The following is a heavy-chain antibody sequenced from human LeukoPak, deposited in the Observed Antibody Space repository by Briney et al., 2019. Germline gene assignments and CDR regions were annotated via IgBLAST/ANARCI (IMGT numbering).Heavy chain of an antibody. D-gene: IGHD1-1*01. CDR1: GYTFTSYG. V-gene: IGHV1-18*04. CDR2: ISAYNGNT. CDR3: AARGGATGTTQGDAFDI. J-gene: IGHJ3*02. Sequence: GAPVKVSCKASGYTFTSYGISWVRQAPGQRPEWMGWISAYNGNTNYAQKLQGRVTMTTDTSTSTAYMELRSLRSDDTAVYYCAARGGATGTTQGDAFDIWGQGTMVTVSS.